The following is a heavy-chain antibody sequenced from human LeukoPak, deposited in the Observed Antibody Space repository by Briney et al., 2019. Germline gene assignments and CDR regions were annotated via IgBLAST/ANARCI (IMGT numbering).Heavy chain of an antibody. D-gene: IGHD3-16*01. CDR2: IQPDGSEQ. V-gene: IGHV3-7*01. Sequence: GGSLRLSCAASGFTFSSYEMNWVRQAPGKGLEWVGNIQPDGSEQYPVDSVKGRFTISRDNSRTSLFLQMSSLRVEDTAVYYCASQSFARFDPWGQGTLVTVSS. J-gene: IGHJ5*02. CDR3: ASQSFARFDP. CDR1: GFTFSSYE.